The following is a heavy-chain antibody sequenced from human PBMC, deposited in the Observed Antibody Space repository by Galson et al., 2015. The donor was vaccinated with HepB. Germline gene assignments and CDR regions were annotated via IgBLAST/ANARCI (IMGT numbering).Heavy chain of an antibody. CDR3: ARKRWEYFDY. J-gene: IGHJ4*02. D-gene: IGHD1-26*01. CDR2: INTGNGNT. CDR1: GYIFTIYT. Sequence: SVKVSCKASGYIFTIYTIHWVRQAPGHGLEWMGWINTGNGNTKYSQKFQGRVTISRDTSASTAYMELTSLRSEDTAVYYCARKRWEYFDYWGQGTLVTVYS. V-gene: IGHV1-3*04.